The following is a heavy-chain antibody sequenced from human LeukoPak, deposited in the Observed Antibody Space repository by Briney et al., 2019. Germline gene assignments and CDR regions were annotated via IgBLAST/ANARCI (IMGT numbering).Heavy chain of an antibody. V-gene: IGHV3-48*03. J-gene: IGHJ4*02. D-gene: IGHD1-1*01. CDR1: GFTFTSYE. CDR2: ITISGSTI. Sequence: GGSLRLSCAASGFTFTSYEMNWVRQAPGKGLEWVSYITISGSTIYYADSVKGRFTISRDNAKNSLYLQMNSLRAEDTAVYYCARTTSFDYWGQGTMVTVSS. CDR3: ARTTSFDY.